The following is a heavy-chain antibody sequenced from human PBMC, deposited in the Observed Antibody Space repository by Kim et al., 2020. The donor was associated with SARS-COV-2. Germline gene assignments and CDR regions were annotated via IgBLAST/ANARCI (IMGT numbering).Heavy chain of an antibody. CDR3: ARDSIAEVSGWFDP. V-gene: IGHV4-39*02. Sequence: SETLSLTCIVSGGSISSSSYYWGWIRQPPGKGLEWIGSIYYSGSTYYNPSLKSRVTISVDTSKNQFSLKLSSVTAADTAVYYCARDSIAEVSGWFDPWGQGTLVTVSS. D-gene: IGHD6-6*01. CDR1: GGSISSSSYY. J-gene: IGHJ5*02. CDR2: IYYSGST.